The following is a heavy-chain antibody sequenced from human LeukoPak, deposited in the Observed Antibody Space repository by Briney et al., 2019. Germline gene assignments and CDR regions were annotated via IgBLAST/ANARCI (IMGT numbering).Heavy chain of an antibody. Sequence: SETLTLTCTVSGGSISSYYWSWIRQPPGKGLEWIGYIYYSGSTNYNPSLKSRVTISVDTSKNQFSLKLSSVTAADTAVYYCARMAIVATIGYFDYWGQGTLVTVSS. CDR2: IYYSGST. V-gene: IGHV4-59*08. J-gene: IGHJ4*02. D-gene: IGHD5-12*01. CDR3: ARMAIVATIGYFDY. CDR1: GGSISSYY.